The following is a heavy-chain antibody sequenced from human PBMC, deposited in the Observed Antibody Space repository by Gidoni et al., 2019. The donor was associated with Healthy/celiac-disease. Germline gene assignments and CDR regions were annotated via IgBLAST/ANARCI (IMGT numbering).Heavy chain of an antibody. Sequence: EVQLVESGGGLVQPGGSLRLSCAASGFTFSSYWMSWVRQAPGKGLEWVANIKQDGSEKYYVDPVKGRFTISRDNAKNSLYLQMNSLRAEDTAVYYCAGSIAAAGTYYYYGMDVWGQGTTVTVSS. CDR2: IKQDGSEK. D-gene: IGHD6-13*01. V-gene: IGHV3-7*01. J-gene: IGHJ6*02. CDR1: GFTFSSYW. CDR3: AGSIAAAGTYYYYGMDV.